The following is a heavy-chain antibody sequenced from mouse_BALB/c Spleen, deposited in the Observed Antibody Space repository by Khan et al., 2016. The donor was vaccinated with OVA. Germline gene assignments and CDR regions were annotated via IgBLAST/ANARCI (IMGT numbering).Heavy chain of an antibody. CDR1: DYSITSEYT. V-gene: IGHV3-2*02. D-gene: IGHD2-4*01. Sequence: VQLKQSGPGLVKPSQSLSLTCTVTDYSITSEYTWNWLRQFPGKKLEWMGFISYSGNTRYNPSLKSRISITRDTSKNQFFLQLNSVTSEDTATYYCARKDYYDYDPFPFWGQGTLVTVSA. J-gene: IGHJ3*01. CDR2: ISYSGNT. CDR3: ARKDYYDYDPFPF.